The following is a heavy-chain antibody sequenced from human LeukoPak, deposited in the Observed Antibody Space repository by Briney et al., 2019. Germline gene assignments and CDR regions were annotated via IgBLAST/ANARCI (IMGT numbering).Heavy chain of an antibody. CDR3: AREVASGSLDY. Sequence: PGGSLRRSCAASGFTFNSYTMNWVRPAPGKGLEWVSSISSSSSYIYYADSVKGRFTISRDNANNSLYLQMNSLRAEDTAVYYCAREVASGSLDYWGQGTLVTVSS. CDR2: ISSSSSYI. J-gene: IGHJ4*02. V-gene: IGHV3-21*01. CDR1: GFTFNSYT. D-gene: IGHD1-26*01.